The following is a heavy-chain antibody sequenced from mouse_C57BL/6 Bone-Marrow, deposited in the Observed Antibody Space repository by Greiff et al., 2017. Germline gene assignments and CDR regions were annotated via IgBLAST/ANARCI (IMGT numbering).Heavy chain of an antibody. J-gene: IGHJ4*01. CDR2: SRNKANDYTT. CDR3: ARDDHGYYAMDY. CDR1: GFTFSDFY. V-gene: IGHV7-1*01. Sequence: EVQGVESGGGLVQSGRSLRLSCATSGFTFSDFYMAWVRQAPGKGLEWIAASRNKANDYTTEYSASVKGRFIVSRDTSQSILYLQMNALRAEDTAIYYCARDDHGYYAMDYWGQGTSVTVSS.